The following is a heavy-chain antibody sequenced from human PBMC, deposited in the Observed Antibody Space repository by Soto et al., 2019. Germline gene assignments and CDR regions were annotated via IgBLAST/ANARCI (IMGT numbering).Heavy chain of an antibody. D-gene: IGHD5-12*01. CDR2: ISSSSYI. V-gene: IGHV3-21*01. CDR1: GFTFSSYS. J-gene: IGHJ6*02. CDR3: ARGNSGYDFLSGYYYYGMDV. Sequence: GGSLRLSCAASGFTFSSYSMNWVRQAPGKGLEWVSSISSSSYIYYADSVKGRFTISRDNAKNSLYLQMNSLRAEDTAVYYCARGNSGYDFLSGYYYYGMDVWGQGTTVTVSS.